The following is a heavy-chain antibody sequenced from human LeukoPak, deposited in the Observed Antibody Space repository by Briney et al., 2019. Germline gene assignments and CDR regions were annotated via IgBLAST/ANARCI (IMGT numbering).Heavy chain of an antibody. CDR2: MNPNSGNT. V-gene: IGHV1-8*01. D-gene: IGHD6-19*01. J-gene: IGHJ6*02. Sequence: GASVKVSCKASGYTFTSYDINWVRQATGQGLEWMGWMNPNSGNTGYAQKFQGRVTMTRNTSISTAYMELSSLRSEDTAVYYCARGGLVVAGTLTYYYGMDVWGQGTTVTVSS. CDR1: GYTFTSYD. CDR3: ARGGLVVAGTLTYYYGMDV.